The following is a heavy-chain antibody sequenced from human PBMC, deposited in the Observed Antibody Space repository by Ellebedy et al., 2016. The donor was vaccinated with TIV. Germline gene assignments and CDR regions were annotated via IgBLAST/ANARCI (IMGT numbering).Heavy chain of an antibody. CDR3: ARGDYGDYLWY. Sequence: MPLETLSLTCTVSGGSISPYYWSWIRQPPGKGLEWIGYIYYSGSTNYNPSLKSRVTISVDTSKNQFSLKLSSVTAADTAVYYCARGDYGDYLWYWGQGTLVTVSS. D-gene: IGHD4-17*01. V-gene: IGHV4-59*01. CDR1: GGSISPYY. J-gene: IGHJ4*02. CDR2: IYYSGST.